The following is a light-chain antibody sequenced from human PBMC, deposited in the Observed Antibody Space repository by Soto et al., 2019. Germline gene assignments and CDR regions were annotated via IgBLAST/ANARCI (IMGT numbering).Light chain of an antibody. Sequence: ENVLTQSPATLSLSPGERATLSCRASQSVSKYLAWYQQKPGQSPRLVIYDASKRATGIPARFSGRGSGTDFTLTISSLEPEDFAVYYCQQRSNWPLTFGGGTKVEIK. J-gene: IGKJ4*01. CDR1: QSVSKY. V-gene: IGKV3-11*01. CDR3: QQRSNWPLT. CDR2: DAS.